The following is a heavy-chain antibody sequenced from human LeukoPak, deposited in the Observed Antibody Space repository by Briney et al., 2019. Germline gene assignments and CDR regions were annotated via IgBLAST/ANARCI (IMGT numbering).Heavy chain of an antibody. D-gene: IGHD1-26*01. V-gene: IGHV3-13*01. J-gene: IGHJ4*02. CDR1: GFTFSSYD. CDR2: IGTGGDT. CDR3: ARDGNSGSYLDY. Sequence: GGSLRLSCAASGFTFSSYDMHWVRQATGKGLEWVSAIGTGGDTYYPGSVKGRFTISRENAKNSLYLQMNSLRAEDTAVYYCARDGNSGSYLDYWGQGTLVTVSS.